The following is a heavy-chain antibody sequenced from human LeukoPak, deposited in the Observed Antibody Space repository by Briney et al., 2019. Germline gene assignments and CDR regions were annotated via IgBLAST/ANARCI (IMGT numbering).Heavy chain of an antibody. V-gene: IGHV3-21*01. J-gene: IGHJ5*02. Sequence: PGGSLRLSCAAPGFTFSSYSMNWVRQAPGKGLEWVSSISSSSSYIYYADSVKGRFTISRDNAKKSLYLQMNSLRAEDTAVYYCAREMWSSSYSNWFDPWGQGTLVTVSS. D-gene: IGHD6-6*01. CDR3: AREMWSSSYSNWFDP. CDR1: GFTFSSYS. CDR2: ISSSSSYI.